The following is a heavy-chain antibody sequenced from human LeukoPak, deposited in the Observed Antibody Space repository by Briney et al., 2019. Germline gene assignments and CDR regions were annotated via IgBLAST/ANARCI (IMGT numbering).Heavy chain of an antibody. J-gene: IGHJ4*02. D-gene: IGHD6-19*01. V-gene: IGHV4-34*01. Sequence: SETLSLTCAVYGGSFSGYYWSWVRQPPGKGLEWIGEINHSGSTNYNPSLKSRVTISVDTSKNQFSLKLSSVTAADTAVYYCARAYSSGWNGEFDYWGQGTLVTVSS. CDR3: ARAYSSGWNGEFDY. CDR2: INHSGST. CDR1: GGSFSGYY.